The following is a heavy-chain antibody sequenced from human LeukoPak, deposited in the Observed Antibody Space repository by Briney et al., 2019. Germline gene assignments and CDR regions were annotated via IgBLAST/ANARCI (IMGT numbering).Heavy chain of an antibody. V-gene: IGHV4-30-4*07. Sequence: SETLSLTCAVSGGSISSGGYSWSWIRQPPGKGLEWIGYIYYSGSTYYNPSLKSRVTISVDTSKNQFSLKLSSVTAADTAVYYCARAAMSNYYGSGENFDYWGQGTLVTVSS. J-gene: IGHJ4*02. CDR3: ARAAMSNYYGSGENFDY. CDR2: IYYSGST. CDR1: GGSISSGGYS. D-gene: IGHD3-10*01.